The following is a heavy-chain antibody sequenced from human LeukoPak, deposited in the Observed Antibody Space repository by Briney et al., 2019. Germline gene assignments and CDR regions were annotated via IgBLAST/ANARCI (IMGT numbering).Heavy chain of an antibody. V-gene: IGHV3-11*01. Sequence: PGGSLRLSCAASGFPFRDSYMSWIRQAPGKGLEYISYISSSGSTIYYADSVKGRFTLSRDNAKNSLSLERNSLTAEDTAMYYCARGKYSFDYWGQGTLGTVSS. CDR1: GFPFRDSY. CDR3: ARGKYSFDY. J-gene: IGHJ4*02. CDR2: ISSSGSTI.